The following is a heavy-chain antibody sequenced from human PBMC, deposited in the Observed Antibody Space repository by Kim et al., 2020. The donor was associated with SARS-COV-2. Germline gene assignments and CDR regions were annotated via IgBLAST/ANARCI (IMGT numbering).Heavy chain of an antibody. CDR3: ARRMALSAMDY. CDR1: GFSLKHTG. J-gene: IGHJ4*02. Sequence: GGSLRLSCVTSGFSLKHTGIYWVRQAPGKGLEWISYVSEDESHSSYADSVKGRFTVSRDDGKNSVFLQMNSLRDEDTALYYCARRMALSAMDYWGQGTLV. V-gene: IGHV3-48*02. D-gene: IGHD2-8*01. CDR2: VSEDESHS.